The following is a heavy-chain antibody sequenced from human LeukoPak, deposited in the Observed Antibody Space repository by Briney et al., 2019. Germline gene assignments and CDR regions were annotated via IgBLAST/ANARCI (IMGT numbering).Heavy chain of an antibody. J-gene: IGHJ3*02. D-gene: IGHD6-6*01. CDR1: GGSFRDYF. Sequence: SETLSLTCAVYGGSFRDYFWTWIRQSPGKGLEWIGEINHRGATNYIPSLKSRVTISVDTSKNQFSLKLTSVTAADTAVYYCARGRRSIAAHKAFDIWGQGTMVTVSS. CDR2: INHRGAT. V-gene: IGHV4-34*01. CDR3: ARGRRSIAAHKAFDI.